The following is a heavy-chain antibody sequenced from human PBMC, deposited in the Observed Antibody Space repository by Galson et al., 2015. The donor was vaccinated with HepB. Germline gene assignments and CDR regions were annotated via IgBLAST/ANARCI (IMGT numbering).Heavy chain of an antibody. J-gene: IGHJ4*02. CDR3: ASGPIVGAPPPGY. D-gene: IGHD1-26*01. Sequence: SVKVSCKASGGTFSSYTISWVRQAPGQGLEWMGRIIPILGIANYAQTFQGRVTITTDKSTSTPYMELSSLKSEDTAVYYCASGPIVGAPPPGYWGQGTLVTVSS. V-gene: IGHV1-69*02. CDR1: GGTFSSYT. CDR2: IIPILGIA.